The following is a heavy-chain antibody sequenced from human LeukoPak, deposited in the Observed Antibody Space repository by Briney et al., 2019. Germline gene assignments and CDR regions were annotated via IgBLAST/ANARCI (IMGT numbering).Heavy chain of an antibody. J-gene: IGHJ6*02. CDR1: GGSISSGGYY. V-gene: IGHV4-31*03. D-gene: IGHD3-22*01. CDR2: IYYSGST. Sequence: SQTLSLTCTVSGGSISSGGYYWSWICQHPGKGLEWIGYIYYSGSTYYNPSLKSRVTISVDTSKNQFSLKLSSVTAADTAVYYCARGGWLFPTGIYYYYGMDVWGQGTTVTVSS. CDR3: ARGGWLFPTGIYYYYGMDV.